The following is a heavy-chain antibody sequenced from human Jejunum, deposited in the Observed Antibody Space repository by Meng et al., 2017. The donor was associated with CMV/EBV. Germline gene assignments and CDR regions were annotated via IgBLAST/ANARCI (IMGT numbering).Heavy chain of an antibody. CDR2: YYGGAT. J-gene: IGHJ3*02. D-gene: IGHD3-22*01. Sequence: GVTFSAVAMGWVRQAPGKGLEWVSSVYYGGATYYADSVKGRFTISRDTSMDTLYLQLNDLRVEDTAVYYCAKGLNSGSLYNAFDILGQGTMVTVSS. CDR3: AKGLNSGSLYNAFDI. CDR1: GVTFSAVA. V-gene: IGHV3-23*01.